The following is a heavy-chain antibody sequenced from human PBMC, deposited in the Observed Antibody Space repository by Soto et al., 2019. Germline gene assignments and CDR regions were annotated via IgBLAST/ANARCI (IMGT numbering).Heavy chain of an antibody. V-gene: IGHV4-31*03. CDR3: ARVRLPPDYYDSSGYSNEPFDY. D-gene: IGHD3-22*01. CDR1: GGSISSGGYY. Sequence: PSETLSLTCTVSGGSISSGGYYWSWIRQHPGKGLEWIGYIYYSGSTYYNPSLKSRVTISVDTSKNQFSLKLSSVTAADTAVYYCARVRLPPDYYDSSGYSNEPFDYWGQGTLVTVSS. J-gene: IGHJ4*02. CDR2: IYYSGST.